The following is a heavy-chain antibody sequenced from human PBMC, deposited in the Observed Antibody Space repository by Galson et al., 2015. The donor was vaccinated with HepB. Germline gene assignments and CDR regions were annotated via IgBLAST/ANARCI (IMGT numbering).Heavy chain of an antibody. CDR1: GYTFTSYG. CDR3: AKENVNTDHRVREGGYFDL. D-gene: IGHD1-1*01. V-gene: IGHV1-18*01. J-gene: IGHJ2*01. Sequence: SVKVSCKASGYTFTSYGISWVRQAPGQGLEWMGWISAYNGNTNYAQKLQGRVTMTTDTSTSTAYMELSSLRSEDTAVYYCAKENVNTDHRVREGGYFDLWGRGTLVTVSS. CDR2: ISAYNGNT.